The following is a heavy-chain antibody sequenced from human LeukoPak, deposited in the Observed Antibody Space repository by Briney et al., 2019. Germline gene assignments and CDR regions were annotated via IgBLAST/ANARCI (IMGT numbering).Heavy chain of an antibody. D-gene: IGHD6-19*01. V-gene: IGHV3-66*01. J-gene: IGHJ4*02. Sequence: QPGGSLRLSCAASGFTVSSNYMSWVRQAPGKGLEWVSVIYSGGSTYYADSVKGRFTISRDNSKNTLYLQMNSLRAEDTAVYYCAREKLAVAGTADYWGQGTLVTVSS. CDR3: AREKLAVAGTADY. CDR1: GFTVSSNY. CDR2: IYSGGST.